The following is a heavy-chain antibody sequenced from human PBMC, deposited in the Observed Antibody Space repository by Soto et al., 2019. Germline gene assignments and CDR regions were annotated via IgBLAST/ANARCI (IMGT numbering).Heavy chain of an antibody. CDR1: DGSISSSKYF. V-gene: IGHV4-39*01. Sequence: SETLSLTCTVSDGSISSSKYFWGWFRQPPGKGLEWIANIYYSGTTFYNPSLKSRITISVDTSKNQFSLTLTSVTAADTAIYYCARHAGGGRFYYGMDVWGQGTTVTVSS. CDR3: ARHAGGGRFYYGMDV. CDR2: IYYSGTT. J-gene: IGHJ6*02. D-gene: IGHD2-15*01.